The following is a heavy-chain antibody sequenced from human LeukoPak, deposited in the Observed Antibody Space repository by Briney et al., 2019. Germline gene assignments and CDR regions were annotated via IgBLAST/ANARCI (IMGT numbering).Heavy chain of an antibody. D-gene: IGHD3-9*01. Sequence: GGSLRLSCVASGFTFSSYAMSWVRQAPGKGLEWVSSITASSTAIYSADSVKGRFTISRDNAKNFLYLQMNSLRAEGTAVYYCARTYYDILTGYNPYFDYWGQGILVTVSS. J-gene: IGHJ4*02. V-gene: IGHV3-21*01. CDR2: ITASSTAI. CDR3: ARTYYDILTGYNPYFDY. CDR1: GFTFSSYA.